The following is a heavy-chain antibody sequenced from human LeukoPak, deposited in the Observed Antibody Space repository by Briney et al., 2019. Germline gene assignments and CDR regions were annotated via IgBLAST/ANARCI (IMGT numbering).Heavy chain of an antibody. Sequence: PGGSLRLSCAASGFTFSSYEMNWVRQAPGKGLEWVSYISSSGSTIYYADSVKGRFTISRDNAKNSLYLQMNSLRAEDTAVYYCARSPKDTAPYGYFDYWGQGTLVTVSS. J-gene: IGHJ4*02. CDR1: GFTFSSYE. D-gene: IGHD5-18*01. V-gene: IGHV3-48*03. CDR3: ARSPKDTAPYGYFDY. CDR2: ISSSGSTI.